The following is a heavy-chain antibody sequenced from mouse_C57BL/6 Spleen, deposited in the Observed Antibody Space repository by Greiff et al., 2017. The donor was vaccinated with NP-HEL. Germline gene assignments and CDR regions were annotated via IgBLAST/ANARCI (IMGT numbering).Heavy chain of an antibody. Sequence: VQLQQSGAELVMPGASVKLSCKASGYTFTSYWMHWVKQRPGQGLEWIGEIDPSDSYTNYNQKFKGKSTLTVDKSSSTAYMQLSSLTSEDSAVYYCARQLRGYAMDYWGQGTSVTVSS. CDR1: GYTFTSYW. V-gene: IGHV1-69*01. CDR2: IDPSDSYT. J-gene: IGHJ4*01. D-gene: IGHD3-2*02. CDR3: ARQLRGYAMDY.